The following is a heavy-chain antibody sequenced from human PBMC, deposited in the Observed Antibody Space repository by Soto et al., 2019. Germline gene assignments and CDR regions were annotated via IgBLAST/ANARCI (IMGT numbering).Heavy chain of an antibody. CDR3: IQSRCGGDCLRSYASHYYYGVDV. CDR1: GFSLSTGGVG. Sequence: QITLKESGPTLVKPTQTLTLTCTFSGFSLSTGGVGVGWIRQPPGKALEWLALIYWDDDKRHTPSLRSRLTITKDTSKNQVLLTMTNIDPVDTTTYYCIQSRCGGDCLRSYASHYYYGVDVWGQGTTVTVSS. J-gene: IGHJ6*02. D-gene: IGHD2-21*02. V-gene: IGHV2-5*02. CDR2: IYWDDDK.